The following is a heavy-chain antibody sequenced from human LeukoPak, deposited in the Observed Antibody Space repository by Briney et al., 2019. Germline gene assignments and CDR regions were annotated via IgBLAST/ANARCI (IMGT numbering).Heavy chain of an antibody. V-gene: IGHV1-2*02. CDR1: GYTFTGYY. D-gene: IGHD3-22*01. CDR3: ARVLYYYDSSGPSRNDY. Sequence: GASVKVSCKASGYTFTGYYMHWVRRAPGQGLEWMGWINPNSGGTNYAQKFQGRVTMTRDTSISTAYMELSRLRSDDTAVYYCARVLYYYDSSGPSRNDYWGQGTLVTVSS. CDR2: INPNSGGT. J-gene: IGHJ4*02.